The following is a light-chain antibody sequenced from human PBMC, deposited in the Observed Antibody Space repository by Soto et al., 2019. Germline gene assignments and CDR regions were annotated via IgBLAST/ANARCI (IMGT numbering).Light chain of an antibody. J-gene: IGKJ3*01. V-gene: IGKV1-12*01. CDR2: GAS. CDR3: PQSSLFPFT. CDR1: QNVSTW. Sequence: DIQITQSPSSVSASVGDRVTVTCRASQNVSTWLTWYQQTPGKAPNLLIYGASTLQRGVPSRFSGSGSGTEFTLSISSLQPFYFAICCRPQSSLFPFTFLPGTKVDMK.